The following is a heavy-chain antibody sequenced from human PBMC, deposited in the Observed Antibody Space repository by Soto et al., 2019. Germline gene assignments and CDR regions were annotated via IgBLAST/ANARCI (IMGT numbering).Heavy chain of an antibody. D-gene: IGHD6-13*01. CDR2: IIGSGGGT. Sequence: EVQLLESGGGLVQPGGSLRLSCAASGFTFSNYAMTWVRQAPGKGLEWVSVIIGSGGGTYFGDSVKGRFTISRDNSKNTGYLQMNSLRAEDTAVYYCATRPLTAAGFDYWGQGTLVTVS. V-gene: IGHV3-23*01. J-gene: IGHJ4*02. CDR3: ATRPLTAAGFDY. CDR1: GFTFSNYA.